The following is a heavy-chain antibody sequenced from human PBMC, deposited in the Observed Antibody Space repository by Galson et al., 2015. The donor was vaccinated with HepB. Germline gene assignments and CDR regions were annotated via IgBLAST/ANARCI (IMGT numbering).Heavy chain of an antibody. V-gene: IGHV5-10-1*01. D-gene: IGHD5-18*01. CDR3: ARHQVDTAMVYYYYGMDV. Sequence: QSGAEVKKPGESLRISCKGSGYRFTSYWISWVRQMPGKGLEWMGRIDPSDSYTNYSPSFQGHVTISADKSISTAYLQWSSLNASDTAMYYCARHQVDTAMVYYYYGMDVWGQGTTVTVSS. CDR1: GYRFTSYW. CDR2: IDPSDSYT. J-gene: IGHJ6*02.